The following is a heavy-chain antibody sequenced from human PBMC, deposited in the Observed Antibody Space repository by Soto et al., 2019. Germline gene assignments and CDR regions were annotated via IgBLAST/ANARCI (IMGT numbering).Heavy chain of an antibody. CDR3: ARGRIVLGYYMDV. CDR2: IIPSGGST. CDR1: GYTFTSYY. V-gene: IGHV1-46*03. Sequence: QVQLVQSGAEVKKPGASVKVSCKASGYTFTSYYMHWVRQAPGQGLEWMGIIIPSGGSTSYAQKFQGRVTMTRDTSTSTVYMELCSLRSEDTAVYYCARGRIVLGYYMDVWGKGTTVTVSS. D-gene: IGHD2-8*01. J-gene: IGHJ6*03.